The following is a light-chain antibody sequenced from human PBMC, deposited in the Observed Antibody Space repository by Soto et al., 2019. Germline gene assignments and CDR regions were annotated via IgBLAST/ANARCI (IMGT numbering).Light chain of an antibody. J-gene: IGLJ7*01. CDR1: NSDVGTDNY. Sequence: QSVLAQPPSASGSPGQSVTITCTGTNSDVGTDNYVSWYQHHPGKAPKFLIYDVSRRPFGVPDRFSGSKSGNTASLTVSGLQDEDEEDYYCSSNAGSNNFVFGGGTQLTVL. CDR3: SSNAGSNNFV. CDR2: DVS. V-gene: IGLV2-8*01.